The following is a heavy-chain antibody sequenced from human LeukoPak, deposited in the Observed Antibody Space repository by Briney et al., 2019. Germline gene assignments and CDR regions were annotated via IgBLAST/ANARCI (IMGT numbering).Heavy chain of an antibody. D-gene: IGHD3-3*02. V-gene: IGHV4-34*01. Sequence: PSETLSLTCAVYGGSFSGYYWSWIRQPPGKGLEWIGEINHSGSTNYNPSLKSRVTMSVDTSKNQFSLKLSSVTAADTAVYYCARSLDQVLNFDYWGQGTLVTVSS. CDR1: GGSFSGYY. CDR2: INHSGST. J-gene: IGHJ4*02. CDR3: ARSLDQVLNFDY.